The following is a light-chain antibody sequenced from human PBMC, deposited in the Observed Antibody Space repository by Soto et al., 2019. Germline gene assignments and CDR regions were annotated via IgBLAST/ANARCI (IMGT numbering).Light chain of an antibody. J-gene: IGKJ5*01. CDR2: GAS. Sequence: ERVRPQSPATLSVSPGARATLSCRASQSVSSSYLAWYQQKPGQAPRLLIYGASNRATDIPDRFSGRGSGTDFTLTISRLEPEDFAVYYCQQYGSSPPSSTFGQGTRLEIK. V-gene: IGKV3-20*01. CDR3: QQYGSSPPSST. CDR1: QSVSSSY.